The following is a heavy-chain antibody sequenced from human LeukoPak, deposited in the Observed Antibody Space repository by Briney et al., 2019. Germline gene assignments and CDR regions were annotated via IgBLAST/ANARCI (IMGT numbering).Heavy chain of an antibody. D-gene: IGHD3/OR15-3a*01. J-gene: IGHJ6*03. CDR1: GYTFTGYY. Sequence: GASVKVSCKASGYTFTGYYMHWVRQAPGQGLEWMGWISPNSGGTNYAQKFQGRVTMTRDTSISTAYMELSRLRSDDTAVYYCAREGTRNYYYMDVWGKGTTVTVSS. V-gene: IGHV1-2*02. CDR3: AREGTRNYYYMDV. CDR2: ISPNSGGT.